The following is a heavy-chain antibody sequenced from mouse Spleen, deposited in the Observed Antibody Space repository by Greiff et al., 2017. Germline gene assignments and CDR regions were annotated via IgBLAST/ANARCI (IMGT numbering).Heavy chain of an antibody. D-gene: IGHD1-1*01. V-gene: IGHV1-69*01. CDR1: GYTFTSYW. CDR2: IDPSDSYT. Sequence: VQLQQPGAELVMPGASVKLSCKASGYTFTSYWMHWVKQRPGQGLEWIGEIDPSDSYTNYNQKFKGKATLTVDKSSSTAYMQLSSLTSEDSAVYYCARRYYGSSYEDYWGQGTTLTVSS. J-gene: IGHJ2*01. CDR3: ARRYYGSSYEDY.